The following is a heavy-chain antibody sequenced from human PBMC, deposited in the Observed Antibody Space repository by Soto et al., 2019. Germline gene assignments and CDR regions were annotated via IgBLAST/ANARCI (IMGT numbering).Heavy chain of an antibody. V-gene: IGHV4-39*01. CDR2: IYYSGNT. J-gene: IGHJ5*02. CDR1: GGSISSGSYY. CDR3: ARQVWVAAPSTWRLAWFDP. D-gene: IGHD6-13*01. Sequence: QLQLQESGPGLVKPSETLSLTCTVSGGSISSGSYYWGWIRQPPGKGLEWLGTIYYSGNTYYNPPLKRRVTMSVDTSKNHFSLTLTSVTAADTAVYYCARQVWVAAPSTWRLAWFDPLGQGTLVTVSS.